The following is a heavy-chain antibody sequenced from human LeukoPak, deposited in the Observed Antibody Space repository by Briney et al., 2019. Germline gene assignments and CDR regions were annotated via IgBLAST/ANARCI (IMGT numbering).Heavy chain of an antibody. D-gene: IGHD3-3*01. CDR3: ARDPGVVAFHYFDY. Sequence: QPGGSLRLSCAASGFTFSSHAMGGVRQAPGKGLEWVSGIGGLGGSTYYAGSVKGRFTIFRDNSQNTLYLHMNSLRADDTAVYYCARDPGVVAFHYFDYWGQGSLVTVSS. V-gene: IGHV3-23*01. J-gene: IGHJ4*02. CDR2: IGGLGGST. CDR1: GFTFSSHA.